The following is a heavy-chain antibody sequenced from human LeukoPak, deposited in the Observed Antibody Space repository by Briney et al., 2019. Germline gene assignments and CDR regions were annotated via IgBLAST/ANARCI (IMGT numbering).Heavy chain of an antibody. D-gene: IGHD1-26*01. Sequence: GGSLRLSCAASGFTFSGYSMNWVRQAPGKGLEWVSYISSSGRTKYYADSVKGRFTISRDNAKNSLYLQMNSLRAEDTAVYYCARDMAEWELPSPFDYWGQGTLVTVSS. CDR2: ISSSGRTK. J-gene: IGHJ4*02. CDR1: GFTFSGYS. CDR3: ARDMAEWELPSPFDY. V-gene: IGHV3-48*01.